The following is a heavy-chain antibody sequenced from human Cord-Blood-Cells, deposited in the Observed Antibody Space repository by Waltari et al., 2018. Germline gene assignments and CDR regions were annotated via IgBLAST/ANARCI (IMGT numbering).Heavy chain of an antibody. V-gene: IGHV1-2*02. CDR1: GYTFTGYY. CDR3: ARPPRAARRWDFDY. Sequence: QVQLVQSGAEVKKPGASVKVSCKASGYTFTGYYMHWVRQAPGQGLEWMGGIKPNSVGADYGQKCQGRVTMTRDTSISTAYMERSRLRSDDTAVYYCARPPRAARRWDFDYWGQGTLVTVSS. CDR2: IKPNSVGA. D-gene: IGHD6-6*01. J-gene: IGHJ4*02.